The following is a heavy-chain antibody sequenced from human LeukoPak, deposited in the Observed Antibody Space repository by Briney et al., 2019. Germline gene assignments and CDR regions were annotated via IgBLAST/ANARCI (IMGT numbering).Heavy chain of an antibody. CDR3: AKDIDSSGYYPDY. J-gene: IGHJ4*02. CDR2: ISSSSSTI. V-gene: IGHV3-48*01. Sequence: GGSLRLSCVASGFKFSHYSMNWVRQAPGKGLEWISYISSSSSTIYDADSVKGRFTISRDSAKNSLYLQMNSLRAEDTALYYCAKDIDSSGYYPDYWGQGTLVTVSS. D-gene: IGHD3-22*01. CDR1: GFKFSHYS.